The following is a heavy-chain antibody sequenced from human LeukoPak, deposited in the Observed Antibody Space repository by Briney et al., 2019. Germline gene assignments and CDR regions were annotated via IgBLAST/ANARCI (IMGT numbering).Heavy chain of an antibody. CDR2: ISGSSGTI. CDR3: ARARSISCYMCWYFDL. D-gene: IGHD2-2*02. CDR1: GFTFSTYS. V-gene: IGHV3-48*01. Sequence: GGSLRRSCAASGFTFSTYSMIWVRQAPGNGLEWVSYISGSSGTIYYADSVKDRFTISRDNAKNSLSLQMNSLRAEDTAVYYCARARSISCYMCWYFDLWGRGTLVTVSS. J-gene: IGHJ2*01.